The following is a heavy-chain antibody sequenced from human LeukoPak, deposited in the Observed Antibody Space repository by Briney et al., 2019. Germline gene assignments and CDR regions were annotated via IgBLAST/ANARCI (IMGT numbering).Heavy chain of an antibody. D-gene: IGHD3-22*01. Sequence: PGGSLRLSCAASGFTFSSYSMNWVRQAPGKGLEWVSSISSSSSYIYYADSVKGRFTISRDNSKNTLYLQMNSLRAEDTAVYYCARARGLITMIVVVPPAYWGQGTLVTVSS. CDR1: GFTFSSYS. V-gene: IGHV3-21*01. J-gene: IGHJ4*02. CDR2: ISSSSSYI. CDR3: ARARGLITMIVVVPPAY.